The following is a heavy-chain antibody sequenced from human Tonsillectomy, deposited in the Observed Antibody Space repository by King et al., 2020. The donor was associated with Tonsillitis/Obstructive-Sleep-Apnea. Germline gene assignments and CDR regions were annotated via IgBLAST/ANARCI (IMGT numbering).Heavy chain of an antibody. Sequence: VQLVESGGGLVQPGGSLRLSCAASGFTFSSYWMHWVRQAPGKGLVWVSRINSDGSSTSYADSVKGRFPISRDNAKNTLYLQMNSLRAEDTAVYYCATAIGYCSSTSCSLSYYMDVWGKGTTVTVSS. J-gene: IGHJ6*03. CDR1: GFTFSSYW. CDR2: INSDGSST. V-gene: IGHV3-74*01. CDR3: ATAIGYCSSTSCSLSYYMDV. D-gene: IGHD2-2*01.